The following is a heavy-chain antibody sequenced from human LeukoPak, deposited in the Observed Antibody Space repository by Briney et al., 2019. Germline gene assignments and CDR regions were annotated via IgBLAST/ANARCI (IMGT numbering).Heavy chain of an antibody. CDR2: ISYDGSNK. CDR3: ARVRAVAGPFDY. CDR1: GFTFSSYA. D-gene: IGHD6-19*01. Sequence: GRSLRLSCAASGFTFSSYAMHWVRQAPGKGLEWVAVISYDGSNKYYADSVKGRFTISRDNSKNTLYPQMNSLRAEDTAVYYCARVRAVAGPFDYWGQGTLVTVSS. J-gene: IGHJ4*02. V-gene: IGHV3-30-3*01.